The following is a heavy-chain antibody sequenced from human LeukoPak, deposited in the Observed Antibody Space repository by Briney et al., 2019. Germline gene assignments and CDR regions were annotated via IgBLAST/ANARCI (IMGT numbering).Heavy chain of an antibody. Sequence: PSETLSLTCTVSSGSISSSSYYWGWIRQPPGKGLEWIGSIYYSGSTYYNPSLKSRVTISVDTSKNQFSLKLSSVTAADTAVYYCARDRGYGDPFDYWGQGTLVTVSS. CDR1: SGSISSSSYY. CDR2: IYYSGST. V-gene: IGHV4-39*07. CDR3: ARDRGYGDPFDY. J-gene: IGHJ4*02. D-gene: IGHD4-17*01.